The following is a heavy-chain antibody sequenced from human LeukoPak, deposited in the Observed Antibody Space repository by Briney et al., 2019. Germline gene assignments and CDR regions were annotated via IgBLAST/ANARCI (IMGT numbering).Heavy chain of an antibody. CDR1: GYTFSSSE. Sequence: ASVKVSCKASGYTFSSSEISWVRQAPGQGLEWMGWISAYNGNTNYAQKLQGRVTMTTDTSTSTAYMELRSLRSDDTAVYYCARVGYYDYVWGTLDYWGQGTLVTVS. D-gene: IGHD3-16*01. CDR2: ISAYNGNT. J-gene: IGHJ4*02. V-gene: IGHV1-18*01. CDR3: ARVGYYDYVWGTLDY.